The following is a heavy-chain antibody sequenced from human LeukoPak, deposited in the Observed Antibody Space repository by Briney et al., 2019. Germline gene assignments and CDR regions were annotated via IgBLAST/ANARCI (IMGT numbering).Heavy chain of an antibody. D-gene: IGHD2-2*01. CDR2: IGGGGTT. CDR3: AQDRGARYPFGMDV. Sequence: PGGSLRLSCAVSGLTFSIYAMRWIRQAPEKGLEWVSSIGGGGTTSYADSVKGRFTISRDLSKITVYLQMNSLRAEDTAVYYCAQDRGARYPFGMDVWGQGTTVTVSS. V-gene: IGHV3-23*01. J-gene: IGHJ6*02. CDR1: GLTFSIYA.